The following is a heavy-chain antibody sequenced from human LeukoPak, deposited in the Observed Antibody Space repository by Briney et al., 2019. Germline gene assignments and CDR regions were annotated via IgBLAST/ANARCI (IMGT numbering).Heavy chain of an antibody. CDR2: INNCSGNT. D-gene: IGHD6-6*01. CDR3: ARDSSWGQLVFGSLTDY. J-gene: IGHJ4*02. CDR1: GYSFTSYG. V-gene: IGHV1-18*01. Sequence: ASVKLSCKASGYSFTSYGITWVRQAPGQGLEWMGWINNCSGNTNYVQNFQGRVTMTTDTSTSTVFLELNSLRCDDTAVYYCARDSSWGQLVFGSLTDYWGQGTLVTVSS.